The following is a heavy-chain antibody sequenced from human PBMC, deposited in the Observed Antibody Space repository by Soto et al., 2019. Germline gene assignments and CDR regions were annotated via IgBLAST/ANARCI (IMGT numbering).Heavy chain of an antibody. J-gene: IGHJ4*02. Sequence: VKVACKSSGYTFNKYCITWLSQAPGQGLKWMGWISAYNGDTNYAQKFQGRVIMTTDTSTTTASMELRSLSSDYTAVYYCARGPGGGLRGGVSYWGQGTMVTVSS. D-gene: IGHD2-15*01. CDR3: ARGPGGGLRGGVSY. CDR2: ISAYNGDT. V-gene: IGHV1-18*04. CDR1: GYTFNKYC.